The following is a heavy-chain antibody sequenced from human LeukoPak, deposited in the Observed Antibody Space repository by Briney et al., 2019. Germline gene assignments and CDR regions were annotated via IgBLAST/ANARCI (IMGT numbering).Heavy chain of an antibody. V-gene: IGHV4-59*08. CDR1: GGSISSYY. D-gene: IGHD2-2*01. CDR2: IYYSGST. CDR3: ARSIVVVPAATQGYYYYCMDV. J-gene: IGHJ6*03. Sequence: SETLSLTCTVSGGSISSYYWSWIRQPPGKGLELIGYIYYSGSTNYNPSLKSRVTISVDTSKNQFSLKLGTVTAADTAVYYCARSIVVVPAATQGYYYYCMDVWRKRTTVTVSS.